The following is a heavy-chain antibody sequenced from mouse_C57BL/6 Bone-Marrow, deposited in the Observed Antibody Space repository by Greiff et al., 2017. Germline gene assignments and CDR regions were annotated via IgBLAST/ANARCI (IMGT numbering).Heavy chain of an antibody. CDR2: ISSGSSTI. CDR3: ARQGYYGSSYVWFAY. D-gene: IGHD1-1*01. V-gene: IGHV5-17*01. J-gene: IGHJ3*01. Sequence: EVKLVESGGGLVKPGGSLKLSCAASGFTFSDYGMHWVRQAPEKGLEWVAYISSGSSTIYYADPVKGRFPISRDNAKNTLFLQMTSLRSEDTAMYYCARQGYYGSSYVWFAYWGQGTLVTVSA. CDR1: GFTFSDYG.